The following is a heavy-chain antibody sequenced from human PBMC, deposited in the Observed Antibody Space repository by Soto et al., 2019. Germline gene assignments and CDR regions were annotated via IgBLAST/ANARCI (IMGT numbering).Heavy chain of an antibody. CDR1: GFTFGDYA. V-gene: IGHV3-30*04. CDR3: AKDREGTMVRGVLDY. D-gene: IGHD3-10*01. J-gene: IGHJ4*02. CDR2: ISYDGSNK. Sequence: GGSLRLSCTTSGFTFGDYALSWVRQAPGKGLEWVAVISYDGSNKYYADSVKGRFTISRDNSKNTLYLQMNSLRAEDTAVYYCAKDREGTMVRGVLDYWGQGTLVTVSS.